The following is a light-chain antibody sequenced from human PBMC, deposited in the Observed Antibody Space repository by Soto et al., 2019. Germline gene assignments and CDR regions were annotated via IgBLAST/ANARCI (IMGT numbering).Light chain of an antibody. CDR1: QSISSSY. CDR2: GAF. CDR3: QHYGSSPLFT. V-gene: IGKV3-20*01. J-gene: IGKJ3*01. Sequence: EIVLTQSPGSLSLSPGERATLSCRASQSISSSYLAWYQHKPGQAPRLLIYGAFNRPTGIPDRFSGSGSATDFTLTISRLEPEDFAVYYCQHYGSSPLFTFGPGTKVDIK.